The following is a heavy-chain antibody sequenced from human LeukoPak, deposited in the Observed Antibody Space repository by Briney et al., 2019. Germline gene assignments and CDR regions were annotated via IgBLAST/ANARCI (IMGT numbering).Heavy chain of an antibody. J-gene: IGHJ4*02. CDR1: GFTFSSYA. D-gene: IGHD1-26*01. CDR2: ISYDGSNK. CDR3: ARDREWELMYYFDY. V-gene: IGHV3-30-3*01. Sequence: GGSLRLSCAASGFTFSSYAMHWVRQAPGKGLEWVAVISYDGSNKYYADSVKGRFTISRGNSKNTLYLQMNSLRAEDTAVYYCARDREWELMYYFDYWGQGTLVTVSS.